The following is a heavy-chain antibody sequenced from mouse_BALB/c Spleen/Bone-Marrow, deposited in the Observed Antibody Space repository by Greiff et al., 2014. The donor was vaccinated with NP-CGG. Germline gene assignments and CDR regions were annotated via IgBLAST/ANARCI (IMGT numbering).Heavy chain of an antibody. V-gene: IGHV1-14*01. D-gene: IGHD2-14*01. Sequence: EVQLVESEPELVKPGASVKMSCKASGYTFTSYVMHWVKQKPGQGLEWIGYINPYNDGTKYNEKFKGKATLTSDKSSSTAYMELSSLTSEDSAVYYCAKGGNYRYDFDYWGQGTTLTVSS. CDR3: AKGGNYRYDFDY. CDR1: GYTFTSYV. CDR2: INPYNDGT. J-gene: IGHJ2*01.